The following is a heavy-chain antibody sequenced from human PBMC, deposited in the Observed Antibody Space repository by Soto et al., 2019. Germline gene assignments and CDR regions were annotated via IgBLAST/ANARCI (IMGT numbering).Heavy chain of an antibody. CDR2: ISYDGSNK. CDR3: AKAPTYCSGGSCRVDY. Sequence: PGGSLRLSCAASGFPFSSYGMHWVRQAPGKGLEWVAVISYDGSNKYYADSVKGRFTISRDNSKNTLYLQMNSLRAEDTAVYYCAKAPTYCSGGSCRVDYWGQGTLVTVSS. V-gene: IGHV3-30*18. D-gene: IGHD2-15*01. J-gene: IGHJ4*02. CDR1: GFPFSSYG.